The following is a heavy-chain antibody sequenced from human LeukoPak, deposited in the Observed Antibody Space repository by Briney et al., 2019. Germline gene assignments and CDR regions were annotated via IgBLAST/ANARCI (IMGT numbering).Heavy chain of an antibody. CDR2: INPNSGGT. Sequence: ASVKVSCKASGYTFTSYYMHWVRQAPGQGLEWVGWINPNSGGTNYAQKLQGRVTMTRDTSISTAYMELSRLRSDDTAEYYCARADNSGYRFVHWGQGTLVTVSS. CDR1: GYTFTSYY. J-gene: IGHJ5*02. D-gene: IGHD3-22*01. CDR3: ARADNSGYRFVH. V-gene: IGHV1-2*02.